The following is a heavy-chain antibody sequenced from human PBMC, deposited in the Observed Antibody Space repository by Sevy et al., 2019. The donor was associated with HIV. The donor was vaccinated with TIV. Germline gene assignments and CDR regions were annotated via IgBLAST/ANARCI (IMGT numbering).Heavy chain of an antibody. Sequence: GESLKISCKGSGYIFKNYWIGWVRLVPGKGLEWMGIFYPGNSDVRYSPSFQGHVTISADKSISAAYLQWRSLKASDTAMYFCARGLYYYDSSGYSDAFDIWGQGTMVTVSS. D-gene: IGHD3-22*01. V-gene: IGHV5-51*01. J-gene: IGHJ3*02. CDR1: GYIFKNYW. CDR3: ARGLYYYDSSGYSDAFDI. CDR2: FYPGNSDV.